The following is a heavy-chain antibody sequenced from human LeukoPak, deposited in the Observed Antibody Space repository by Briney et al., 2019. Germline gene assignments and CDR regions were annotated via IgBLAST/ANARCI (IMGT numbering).Heavy chain of an antibody. D-gene: IGHD3-10*01. CDR2: IYYSGST. Sequence: SETLSLTCTVSGGSISSGGYYWSWIRQHPEKGLEWIGYIYYSGSTYYNPSLKSRVTISIDTSKNQFSLKLSSVTAADTAVYYCARDSRGVGIFDYWGQGTLVTVSS. CDR3: ARDSRGVGIFDY. CDR1: GGSISSGGYY. J-gene: IGHJ4*02. V-gene: IGHV4-31*03.